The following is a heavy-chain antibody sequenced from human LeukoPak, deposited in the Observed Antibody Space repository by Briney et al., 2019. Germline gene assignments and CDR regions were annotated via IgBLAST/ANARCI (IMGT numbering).Heavy chain of an antibody. J-gene: IGHJ4*02. CDR1: GGTFSSYA. V-gene: IGHV1-69*04. D-gene: IGHD1-26*01. CDR3: ARRWAVGADDY. CDR2: IIPILGIA. Sequence: SVKVSCKASGGTFSSYAISWVRQAPGQGLEWMGRIIPILGIANYAQKFRGRVTITADKSTSTAYMELRSLRSDDTAVYYCARRWAVGADDYWGQGTLVTVSS.